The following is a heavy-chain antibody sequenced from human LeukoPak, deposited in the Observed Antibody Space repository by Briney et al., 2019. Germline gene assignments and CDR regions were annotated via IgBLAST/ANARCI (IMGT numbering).Heavy chain of an antibody. D-gene: IGHD3-22*01. J-gene: IGHJ4*02. CDR2: IYYSGST. CDR3: ARQDYDSSGYYSLNYFDY. CDR1: GGSISSSSYY. V-gene: IGHV4-39*01. Sequence: SETLSLTCTVSGGSISSSSYYWGWIRQPPGKGLEWIGSIYYSGSTYYNPSLKSRVTISVDTSKNQFSLKLSSVTAADTAVYYCARQDYDSSGYYSLNYFDYWGQGTLVTVSP.